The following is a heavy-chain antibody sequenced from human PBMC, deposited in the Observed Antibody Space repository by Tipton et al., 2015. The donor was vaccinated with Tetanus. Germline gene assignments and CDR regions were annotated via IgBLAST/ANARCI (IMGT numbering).Heavy chain of an antibody. CDR1: GFTFDDYA. Sequence: QLVQSGGGLVQPGRSLRLSCAASGFTFDDYAMHWVRQAPGKGLEWVSGISWNSGSIGYADSVKGRFTISRDNAKNSLYLQMNSLRAEDTAVYYCARDPGDYFDYWGQGTLVTVSS. J-gene: IGHJ4*02. CDR3: ARDPGDYFDY. V-gene: IGHV3-9*01. CDR2: ISWNSGSI.